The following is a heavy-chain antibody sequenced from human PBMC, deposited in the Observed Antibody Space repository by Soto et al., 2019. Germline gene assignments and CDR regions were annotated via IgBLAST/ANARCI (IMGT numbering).Heavy chain of an antibody. V-gene: IGHV1-46*01. CDR1: GYTFTRYY. Sequence: QVQLVQSGAEVKKPGASVKVSCKASGYTFTRYYMHWVRQAPGQGLEWMGIINPSGGGTNYAQKFQGRVTMTRDTSTSTVYMELSSLRSEDTAFYYCAGALTYGYWYFDLWGRGTLLTVSS. J-gene: IGHJ2*01. CDR3: AGALTYGYWYFDL. CDR2: INPSGGGT. D-gene: IGHD4-17*01.